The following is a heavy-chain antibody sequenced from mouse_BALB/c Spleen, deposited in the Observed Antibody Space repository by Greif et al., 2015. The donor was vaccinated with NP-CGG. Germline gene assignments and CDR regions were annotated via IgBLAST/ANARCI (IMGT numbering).Heavy chain of an antibody. D-gene: IGHD1-1*01. Sequence: QLQQSGAALVSPGTSVKISCNASGYTFPNYWLGWVKQRPGHGLEWIGDIYPGGGYTNYNEKFRGKATLTADTSSSTAYMQLSSLTSEDSAVYFCARSKTTDYWGQGTTLTVSS. CDR3: ARSKTTDY. CDR1: GYTFPNYW. V-gene: IGHV1-63*02. CDR2: IYPGGGYT. J-gene: IGHJ2*01.